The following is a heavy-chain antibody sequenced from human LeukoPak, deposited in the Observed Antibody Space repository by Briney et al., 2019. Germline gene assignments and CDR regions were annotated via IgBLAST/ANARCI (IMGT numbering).Heavy chain of an antibody. Sequence: GGSLRLSCAVSGFTVSGDYTGWDSQAPGKGLEWVSVMYDGGATYYADSVKGRFTISRDNSKNTLYLQMNSLRVEDTAVYYCARHDWFDPWGHGTLVTVSP. CDR3: ARHDWFDP. D-gene: IGHD3-3*01. CDR1: GFTVSGDY. V-gene: IGHV3-53*01. J-gene: IGHJ5*02. CDR2: MYDGGAT.